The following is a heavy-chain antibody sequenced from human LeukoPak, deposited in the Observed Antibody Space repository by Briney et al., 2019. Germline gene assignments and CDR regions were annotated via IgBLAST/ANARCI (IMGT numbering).Heavy chain of an antibody. CDR1: GGSISSYY. CDR3: ARLSIAARPYCGMDV. J-gene: IGHJ6*02. CDR2: IYYSGST. D-gene: IGHD6-6*01. V-gene: IGHV4-59*01. Sequence: SETLSLTCTVSGGSISSYYWSWIRQPPGKGLEWIGYIYYSGSTNYNPSLKSRVTISVDTSKNQFSLKLSSVTAADTAVYYCARLSIAARPYCGMDVWGQGTTVTVSS.